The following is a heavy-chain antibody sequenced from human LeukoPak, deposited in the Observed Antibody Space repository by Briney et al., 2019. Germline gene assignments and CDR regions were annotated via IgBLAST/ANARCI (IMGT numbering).Heavy chain of an antibody. V-gene: IGHV4-4*07. J-gene: IGHJ5*02. CDR2: IHTSGSS. Sequence: SETLSLTCNVSGDSMSNYYWNWVRQPAGKGLEWIGLIHTSGSSNYHPSLKSRVTMSVETSKNRVTLRLISVTAADTAIYYCAGRSTGVRGVNGRFDPWGQGTLVIVSS. CDR1: GDSMSNYY. D-gene: IGHD3-10*01. CDR3: AGRSTGVRGVNGRFDP.